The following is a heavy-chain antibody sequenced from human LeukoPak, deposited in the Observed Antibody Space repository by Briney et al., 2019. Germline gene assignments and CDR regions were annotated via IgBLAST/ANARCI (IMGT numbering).Heavy chain of an antibody. V-gene: IGHV3-48*03. CDR1: GLSFSSYE. CDR2: ISSTGSAI. J-gene: IGHJ4*02. Sequence: GGSLRLSCAASGLSFSSYEMNWVRQAPGKGLEWISYISSTGSAIFYADSVKGRFTISRDNAKNSLYLQMNSLRVEDTAVYYCARERFGGNSLVPDCWGQGTLVTVSS. CDR3: ARERFGGNSLVPDC. D-gene: IGHD4-23*01.